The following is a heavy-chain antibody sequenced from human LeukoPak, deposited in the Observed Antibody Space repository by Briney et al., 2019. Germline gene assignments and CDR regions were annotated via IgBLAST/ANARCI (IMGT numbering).Heavy chain of an antibody. CDR3: ATNTMFRGIHAFDI. Sequence: GESLKVSCKGSGYSFTSYWIGWVRQMPGKGLEWMGIIYPGDSDTRYSPSFQGQVTISADKSISTAYLQWSSLKASDSAMYYCATNTMFRGIHAFDIWGQGTMVTVSS. CDR1: GYSFTSYW. J-gene: IGHJ3*02. V-gene: IGHV5-51*01. D-gene: IGHD3-10*01. CDR2: IYPGDSDT.